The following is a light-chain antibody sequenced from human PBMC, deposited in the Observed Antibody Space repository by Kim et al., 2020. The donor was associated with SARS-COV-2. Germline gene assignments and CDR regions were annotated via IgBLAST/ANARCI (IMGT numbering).Light chain of an antibody. CDR1: QSISSY. V-gene: IGKV1-39*01. Sequence: SSSVGDRVTITCRASQSISSYLNWYQQKPGKAPNLLIYAASSLQSGVPSRFSGSGSGTDFTLTISSLQPEDFATYYCHQSYSTPYTFGQGTKLEIK. CDR2: AAS. J-gene: IGKJ2*01. CDR3: HQSYSTPYT.